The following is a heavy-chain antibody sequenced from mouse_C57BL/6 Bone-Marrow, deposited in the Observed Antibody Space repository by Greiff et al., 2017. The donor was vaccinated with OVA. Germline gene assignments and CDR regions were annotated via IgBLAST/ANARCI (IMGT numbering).Heavy chain of an antibody. CDR3: ERRDGMDY. J-gene: IGHJ4*01. V-gene: IGHV5-12*01. CDR1: GFTFSDFY. CDR2: ISNGGGRT. Sequence: EVQLLESGGGLVQPGGSLKLSCAASGFTFSDFYMYWIRQTPEKRLEWVAYISNGGGRTYYPDTVKGRVTISRDNAKNTLYMQISRLRSEDTAMYYCERRDGMDYWGQGTSVTVSS.